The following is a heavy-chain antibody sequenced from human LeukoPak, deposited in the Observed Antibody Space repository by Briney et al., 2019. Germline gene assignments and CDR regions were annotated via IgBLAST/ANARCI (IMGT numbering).Heavy chain of an antibody. V-gene: IGHV1-69*04. J-gene: IGHJ4*02. Sequence: ASVKVSCKASGGTFSSYAISWVRQAPGQGLEWMGRIIPILGIANYAQKFQGRVTITADKSTSTAYMELSSLRSEDTAVYYCARDPPPRYIAAVGGDYWGQGTLVTVSS. D-gene: IGHD6-13*01. CDR3: ARDPPPRYIAAVGGDY. CDR1: GGTFSSYA. CDR2: IIPILGIA.